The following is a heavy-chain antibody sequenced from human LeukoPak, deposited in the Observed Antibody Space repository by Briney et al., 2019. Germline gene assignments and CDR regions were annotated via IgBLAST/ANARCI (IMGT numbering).Heavy chain of an antibody. Sequence: GGSLRLSCAASGFTFSSYSMNWVRQAPGKGMEWVSSISSSSSYIHYADSVKGRFTISRDNAKNSLYLQMNSLRAEDTAVYYCARGDSGSYQYYFDYWGQGTLVTVSS. D-gene: IGHD1-26*01. CDR1: GFTFSSYS. J-gene: IGHJ4*02. CDR2: ISSSSSYI. V-gene: IGHV3-21*01. CDR3: ARGDSGSYQYYFDY.